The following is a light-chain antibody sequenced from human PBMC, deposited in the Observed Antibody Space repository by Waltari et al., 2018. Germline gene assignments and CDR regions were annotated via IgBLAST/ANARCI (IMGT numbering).Light chain of an antibody. CDR1: QSVNTY. CDR2: GAY. Sequence: IVLTQSPGTLSLSPGERATLSCRASQSVNTYLAWYQQKPCQAPRLLIYGAYTRAAGIPDRFSGSGFGTDFSLTISRLEAEDFAVYYCQHHVRLPATFGQGTKVEIK. V-gene: IGKV3-20*01. J-gene: IGKJ1*01. CDR3: QHHVRLPAT.